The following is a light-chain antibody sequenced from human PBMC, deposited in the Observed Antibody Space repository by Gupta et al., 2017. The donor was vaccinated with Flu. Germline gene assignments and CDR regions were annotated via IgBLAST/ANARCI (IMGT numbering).Light chain of an antibody. CDR3: SSYARSSTVV. J-gene: IGLJ2*01. CDR2: DVS. Sequence: QSALTQPASVSGSPGQSITISCTGTSSDVGGYDYVSWYQQHPGKAPKVMMYDVSNRPSGVSNRFSGSKSGTTASLTISGLQAEDEADYYCSSYARSSTVVFGGGTKLTVL. CDR1: SSDVGGYDY. V-gene: IGLV2-14*03.